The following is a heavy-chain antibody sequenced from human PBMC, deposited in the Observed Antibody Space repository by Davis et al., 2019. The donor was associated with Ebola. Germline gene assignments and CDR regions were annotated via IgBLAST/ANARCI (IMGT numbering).Heavy chain of an antibody. CDR2: INSDGSST. CDR3: ASGSSGWYYYYYGMDV. Sequence: HTGGSLRLSCAASGFTFSNAWMSWVRQAPGKGLVWVSHINSDGSSTTYADSVKGRFTISRDNAKNTLYLQMNSLRAEDTAVYYCASGSSGWYYYYYGMDVWGQGTTVTVSS. CDR1: GFTFSNAW. D-gene: IGHD6-19*01. V-gene: IGHV3-74*01. J-gene: IGHJ6*02.